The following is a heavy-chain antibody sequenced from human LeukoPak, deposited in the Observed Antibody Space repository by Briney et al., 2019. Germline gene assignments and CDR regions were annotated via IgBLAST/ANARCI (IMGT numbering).Heavy chain of an antibody. CDR2: IYSGGST. V-gene: IGHV3-66*01. Sequence: SLRLSCXXXXFTVSXNYMSWVRQAPGKGLEWVSVIYSGGSTYYADSVKGRFTISRDNSKNTLYLQMNSLRAEDTAVYYCARDGYYYGMDVWGQGTTVTVSS. CDR1: XFTVSXNY. J-gene: IGHJ6*02. CDR3: ARDGYYYGMDV.